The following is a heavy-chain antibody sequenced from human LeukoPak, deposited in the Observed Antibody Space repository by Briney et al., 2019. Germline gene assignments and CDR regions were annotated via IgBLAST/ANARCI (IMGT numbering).Heavy chain of an antibody. D-gene: IGHD3-22*01. CDR1: GYTFTSYD. CDR3: ARGRYYYDSSGYESLPLGY. J-gene: IGHJ4*02. CDR2: MNPNSGNT. Sequence: ASVKVSCKASGYTFTSYDINWVRQATGQGLEWMGWMNPNSGNTGYAQKFQGRVTMTRNTSISTAYMELSSLRSEDTAVYYCARGRYYYDSSGYESLPLGYWGQGTLVTVSS. V-gene: IGHV1-8*01.